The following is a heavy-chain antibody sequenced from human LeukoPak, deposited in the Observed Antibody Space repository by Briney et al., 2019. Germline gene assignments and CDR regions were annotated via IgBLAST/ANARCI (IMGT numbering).Heavy chain of an antibody. J-gene: IGHJ4*02. CDR3: AAPYYYDSSDLDY. CDR1: GYTFTGYY. Sequence: ASVKVSCKASGYTFTGYYMHWVRQAPGQGLEWMGWINPNSGGTNYAQKFQGRVTMTRDTSISTAYMELSRLRSDDTAVYYCAAPYYYDSSDLDYWGQGTLVTVSS. CDR2: INPNSGGT. D-gene: IGHD3-22*01. V-gene: IGHV1-2*02.